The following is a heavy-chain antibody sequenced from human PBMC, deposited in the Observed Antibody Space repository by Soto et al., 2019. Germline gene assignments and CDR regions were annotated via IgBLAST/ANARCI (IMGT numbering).Heavy chain of an antibody. CDR3: ASSHAGAHITAAVH. Sequence: QLQLQESGSGLVKPSQTLSPTCAVSGGSISSGGYSWSWIRQPPGKGLEWIGYIYHSGSTYYNPSLNTRVTISVDRSKNQFSLKLSSVTAADPAVYYCASSHAGAHITAAVHWGQGTLVTVSS. CDR1: GGSISSGGYS. J-gene: IGHJ4*02. D-gene: IGHD6-13*01. V-gene: IGHV4-30-2*01. CDR2: IYHSGST.